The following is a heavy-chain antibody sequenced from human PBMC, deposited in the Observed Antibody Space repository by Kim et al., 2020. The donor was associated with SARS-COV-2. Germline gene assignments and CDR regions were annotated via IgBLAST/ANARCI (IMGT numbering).Heavy chain of an antibody. J-gene: IGHJ4*02. CDR3: TRRSGSYMFFDY. V-gene: IGHV3-23*01. D-gene: IGHD1-26*01. Sequence: YADSVEGRFTISRDNSKNTLFLQMNSLRAEDTAVYYCTRRSGSYMFFDYWGQGALVTVSS.